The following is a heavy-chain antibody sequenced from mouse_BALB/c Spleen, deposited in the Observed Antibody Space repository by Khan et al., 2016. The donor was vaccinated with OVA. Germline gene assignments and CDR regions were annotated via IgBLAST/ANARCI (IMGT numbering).Heavy chain of an antibody. CDR3: ARGDGYSVYFDF. J-gene: IGHJ2*01. CDR2: IYPGSDNA. CDR1: GYTFTDYV. Sequence: QVQLKQSEPELVKPGASVKMSCKASGYTFTDYVITWVKQRTGQGLEWIGEIYPGSDNAYYNERFKGKATLTADKSSNTTNMQRSSLTYEDSAVYFCARGDGYSVYFDFWGQGTTLTVSS. V-gene: IGHV1-77*01. D-gene: IGHD2-3*01.